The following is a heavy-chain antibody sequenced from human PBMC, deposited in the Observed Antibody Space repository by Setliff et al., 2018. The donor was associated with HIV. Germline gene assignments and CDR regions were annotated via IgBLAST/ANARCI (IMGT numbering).Heavy chain of an antibody. J-gene: IGHJ6*03. Sequence: SETLSLTCTVSSDSIRFYYWTWIRQPPGKGLEWIGNIYYTGSTNYNPSLKSRLTISVDTPKNQFSLKLSSVTAADTAVYYCARTYYDSSYYMDVWGKGTSVTVSS. CDR3: ARTYYDSSYYMDV. CDR2: IYYTGST. V-gene: IGHV4-59*12. D-gene: IGHD3-22*01. CDR1: SDSIRFYY.